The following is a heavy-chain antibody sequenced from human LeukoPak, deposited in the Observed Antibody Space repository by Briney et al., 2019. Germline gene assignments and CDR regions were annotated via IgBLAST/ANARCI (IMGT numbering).Heavy chain of an antibody. CDR1: GYSISSGYY. D-gene: IGHD3-10*01. J-gene: IGHJ6*03. CDR3: ARLRGLLLWFGEPHYMDV. V-gene: IGHV4-38-2*02. Sequence: SETLSLTCTVSGYSISSGYYWGWIRQPPGKGLEWIGSIYHSGSTYYNPSLKSRVTISVDTSKNQFSLKLSSVTAADTAVYYCARLRGLLLWFGEPHYMDVWGKGTTVTISS. CDR2: IYHSGST.